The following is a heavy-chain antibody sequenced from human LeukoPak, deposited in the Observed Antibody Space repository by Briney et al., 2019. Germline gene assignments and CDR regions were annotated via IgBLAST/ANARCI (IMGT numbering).Heavy chain of an antibody. CDR2: IIPILGIA. D-gene: IGHD3-10*01. CDR1: GGTFSSYA. Sequence: SVKVSCKASGGTFSSYAISWVRQAPGQGLEWMGGIIPILGIANYAQKFQGRVTITADKSTSTAYMELSSLRSEDTAVYYCARSELWFGEPHAFDIWGQGTMVTVSS. CDR3: ARSELWFGEPHAFDI. V-gene: IGHV1-69*10. J-gene: IGHJ3*02.